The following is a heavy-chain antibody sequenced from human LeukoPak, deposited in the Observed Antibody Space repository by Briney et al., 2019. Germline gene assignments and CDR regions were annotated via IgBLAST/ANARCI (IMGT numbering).Heavy chain of an antibody. CDR1: GGSINSYY. CDR2: IYYSGTT. J-gene: IGHJ4*02. CDR3: ARHAPGYFDY. Sequence: SETLSLTCTVSGGSINSYYWRWIRQSPGKGLEWIGYIYYSGTTNYNPSLKSRVTISVDTSKNQFSLKLSSVTAADTAVYYCARHAPGYFDYWGQGTLVTVSS. V-gene: IGHV4-59*08.